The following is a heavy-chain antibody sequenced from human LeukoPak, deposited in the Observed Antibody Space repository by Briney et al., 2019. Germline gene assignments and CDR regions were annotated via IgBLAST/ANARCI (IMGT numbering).Heavy chain of an antibody. V-gene: IGHV3-30*18. CDR3: AKSGYSYDWYYFDY. D-gene: IGHD5-18*01. Sequence: GRSLRLSCAASGFTFSSYGMHWVRQAPGKGLEWVAVISYDGSNKYYADSVKGRFTISRDNSKNTLYLQMNSLRAEDTAVYYCAKSGYSYDWYYFDYWGQETLVTVSS. CDR2: ISYDGSNK. J-gene: IGHJ4*02. CDR1: GFTFSSYG.